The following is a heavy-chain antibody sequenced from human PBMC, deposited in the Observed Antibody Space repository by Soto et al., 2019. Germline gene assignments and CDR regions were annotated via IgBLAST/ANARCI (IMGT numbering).Heavy chain of an antibody. D-gene: IGHD3-3*01. J-gene: IGHJ4*02. CDR1: GGSFGNSA. CDR2: FIPVYRTL. V-gene: IGHV1-69*13. Sequence: SVEVSCRASGGSFGNSAINWVRQTPGQGLEWLGGFIPVYRTLNYAQKFQGRVTITADESTGTAYMTLSSLASDDTAVYYCATGVIWIGYFTVDSWGQGTRVTVSS. CDR3: ATGVIWIGYFTVDS.